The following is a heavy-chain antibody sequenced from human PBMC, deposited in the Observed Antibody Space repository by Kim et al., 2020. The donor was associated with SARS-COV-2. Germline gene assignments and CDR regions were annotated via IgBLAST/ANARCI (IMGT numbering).Heavy chain of an antibody. V-gene: IGHV4-39*07. Sequence: LKGRVTISVDTSKNQFSLKLSSVTAADTAVYYCARDPGIAAAGTGGTDYWGQGTLVTVSS. D-gene: IGHD6-13*01. CDR3: ARDPGIAAAGTGGTDY. J-gene: IGHJ4*02.